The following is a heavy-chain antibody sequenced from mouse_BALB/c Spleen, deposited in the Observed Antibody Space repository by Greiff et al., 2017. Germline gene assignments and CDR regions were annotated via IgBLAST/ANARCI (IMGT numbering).Heavy chain of an antibody. Sequence: EVQLQQSGAELVRPGALVKLSCKASGFNIKDYYMHWVKQRPEQGLEWIGWIDPENGNTIYDPKFQGKASITADTSSNTAYLQLSSLTSEDTAVYYCARSGTTATTWFAYWGQGTLVTVSA. CDR3: ARSGTTATTWFAY. V-gene: IGHV14-1*02. CDR1: GFNIKDYY. J-gene: IGHJ3*01. D-gene: IGHD1-2*01. CDR2: IDPENGNT.